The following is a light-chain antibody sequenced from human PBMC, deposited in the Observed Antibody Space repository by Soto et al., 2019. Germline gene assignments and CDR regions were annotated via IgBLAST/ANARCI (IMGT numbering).Light chain of an antibody. CDR2: DAS. CDR1: QSVSSY. Sequence: EIVLTQSPATLSLSPGERATLSCRASQSVSSYLAWYQQKPGQAPRLLIYDASNRATGIPARFSGSGSGTDFTLTISSLEPEDFAVYYCQQRSNWHWLTFGGGTKVEIK. V-gene: IGKV3-11*01. CDR3: QQRSNWHWLT. J-gene: IGKJ4*01.